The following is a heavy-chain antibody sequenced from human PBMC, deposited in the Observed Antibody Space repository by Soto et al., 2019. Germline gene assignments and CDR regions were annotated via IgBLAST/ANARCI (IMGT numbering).Heavy chain of an antibody. J-gene: IGHJ3*02. CDR2: ISSSSSYI. Sequence: GGSLRLSCAASGCTFSSYSTTWVRHAPGKGLEWVSSISSSSSYIYYADSVKSRFTISRDNAKNSLYLQINRLRAVDTAVYYFSGVVDYYGWGSYNAFDSWGQGRMVTVSS. V-gene: IGHV3-21*04. D-gene: IGHD3-10*01. CDR1: GCTFSSYS. CDR3: SGVVDYYGWGSYNAFDS.